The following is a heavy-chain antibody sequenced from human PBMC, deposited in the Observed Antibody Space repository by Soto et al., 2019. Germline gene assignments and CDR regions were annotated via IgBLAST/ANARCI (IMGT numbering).Heavy chain of an antibody. CDR3: ARGWVSDYGDSYYFDY. CDR2: IYYSGST. CDR1: GGSVSSGSYY. V-gene: IGHV4-61*01. J-gene: IGHJ4*02. D-gene: IGHD4-17*01. Sequence: SETLSLTCTVSGGSVSSGSYYWSWIRQPPGKGLEWIGYIYYSGSTNYNPSLKSRVTISVDTSKNQFSLKLSSVTAADTAVYYCARGWVSDYGDSYYFDYWGQGTLVTAPQ.